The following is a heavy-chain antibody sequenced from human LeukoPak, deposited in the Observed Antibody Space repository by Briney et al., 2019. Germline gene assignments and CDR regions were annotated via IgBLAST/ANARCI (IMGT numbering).Heavy chain of an antibody. J-gene: IGHJ3*02. V-gene: IGHV4-59*01. CDR3: ARDRGYSSSENAFDI. D-gene: IGHD6-6*01. Sequence: SETLSLTCTVSGGSISSYYWSWIRQPPGKGLEWIGYIYYSGSTNYNPSLKGRVTISVDTSKNQFSLKLSSVTAADTAVYYCARDRGYSSSENAFDIWGQGTMVTVSS. CDR2: IYYSGST. CDR1: GGSISSYY.